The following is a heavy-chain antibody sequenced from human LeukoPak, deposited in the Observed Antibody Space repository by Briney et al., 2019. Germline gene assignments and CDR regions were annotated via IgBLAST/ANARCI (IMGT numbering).Heavy chain of an antibody. CDR2: ISSSVSTL. CDR1: GLTFSSHE. Sequence: GGSLRLSCAASGLTFSSHEMNWVRQAPGKGLEWVSYISSSVSTLYYADSVKGRFTISRDKAKNSLYLQMNSLRAEDTFFYKRTTAYDIVVVPAASYYGMDVWGKGTTVTVSS. CDR3: TTAYDIVVVPAASYYGMDV. V-gene: IGHV3-48*03. D-gene: IGHD2-2*01. J-gene: IGHJ6*04.